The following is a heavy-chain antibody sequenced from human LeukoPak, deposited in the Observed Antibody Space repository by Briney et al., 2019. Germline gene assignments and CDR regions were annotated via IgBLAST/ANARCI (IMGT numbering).Heavy chain of an antibody. CDR2: IYHSGST. CDR3: PRTISGSFYYFDY. J-gene: IGHJ4*02. D-gene: IGHD1-26*01. CDR1: GGSFSGYY. Sequence: ASETLSLTCAVYGGSFSGYYWSWTRQPPGKGLEWIGNIYHSGSTFYNPSLKSRVTMSVGTSKNQFSLKLSSVTAADTAIYFCPRTISGSFYYFDYWGQGTLVTVSS. V-gene: IGHV4-34*01.